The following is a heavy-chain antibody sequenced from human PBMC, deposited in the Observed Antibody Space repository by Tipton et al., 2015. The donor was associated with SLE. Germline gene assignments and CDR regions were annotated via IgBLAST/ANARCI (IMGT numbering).Heavy chain of an antibody. V-gene: IGHV4-59*11. CDR1: GGSISSHY. CDR3: ADRESAGEYYGMDV. CDR2: IYYSGST. Sequence: TLSLTCTVSGGSISSHYWSWIRQPPGKGLEWIGCIYYSGSTNYNPSLKSRVTISVDTSKNQFSLKLSSVTAADTAVYYCADRESAGEYYGMDVWGQGTTVTVSS. J-gene: IGHJ6*02. D-gene: IGHD3-10*01.